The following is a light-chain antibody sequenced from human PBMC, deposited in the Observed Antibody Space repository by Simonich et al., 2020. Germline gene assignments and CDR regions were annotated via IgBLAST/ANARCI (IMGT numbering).Light chain of an antibody. CDR3: QQYYSTPYT. V-gene: IGKV4-1*01. Sequence: DLVMTQSPDSLAVSLCERATINCKSSQSVLYSSNNKNYLAWYQQKPGQPPTLLIYWASTRESGVPDRFSGSGSGTDFTLTISSLQAEDVAVYYCQQYYSTPYTFGQGTKLESK. J-gene: IGKJ2*01. CDR2: WAS. CDR1: QSVLYSSNNKNY.